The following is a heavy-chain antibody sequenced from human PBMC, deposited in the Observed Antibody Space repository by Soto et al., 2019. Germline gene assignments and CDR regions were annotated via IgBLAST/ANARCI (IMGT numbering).Heavy chain of an antibody. J-gene: IGHJ4*02. CDR3: ARLLAAAGRIDY. CDR1: GFSLSTSGVG. V-gene: IGHV2-5*02. D-gene: IGHD6-13*01. Sequence: QITLKESGPTLVKPTQTLTLTCTFSGFSLSTSGVGVGWIRQPPGKALEWLALVYWDDDKRYSPSLKSRLTITKDTSKNEVVLTMTNMDPVDTATYYCARLLAAAGRIDYWGQGTLVIVSS. CDR2: VYWDDDK.